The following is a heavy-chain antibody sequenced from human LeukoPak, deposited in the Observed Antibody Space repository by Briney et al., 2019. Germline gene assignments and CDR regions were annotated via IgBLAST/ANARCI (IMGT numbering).Heavy chain of an antibody. Sequence: PSETLSLTCTVSSGSVNSASYYWSWIRQPPGKGLEWIGYIYYTGSTNYNPSLKSRVTISVDTSKNQFSLKLSSVTAADTAVYYCARDVAFDYWGQGTLVTVSS. D-gene: IGHD5-12*01. J-gene: IGHJ4*02. CDR2: IYYTGST. CDR3: ARDVAFDY. CDR1: SGSVNSASYY. V-gene: IGHV4-61*01.